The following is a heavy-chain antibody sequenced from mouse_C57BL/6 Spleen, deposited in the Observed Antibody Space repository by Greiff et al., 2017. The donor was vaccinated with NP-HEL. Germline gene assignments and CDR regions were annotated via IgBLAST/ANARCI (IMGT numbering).Heavy chain of an antibody. J-gene: IGHJ4*01. CDR3: ARDGSSYGNYAMDY. D-gene: IGHD1-1*01. V-gene: IGHV1-19*01. CDR1: GYTFTDYY. Sequence: EVQLKESGPVLVKPGASVKMSCKASGYTFTDYYMNWVKQSHGKSLEWIGVINPYNGGTSYNQKFKGKATLTVDKSSSTAYMELNSLTSEDSAVYYCARDGSSYGNYAMDYWGQGTSVTVSS. CDR2: INPYNGGT.